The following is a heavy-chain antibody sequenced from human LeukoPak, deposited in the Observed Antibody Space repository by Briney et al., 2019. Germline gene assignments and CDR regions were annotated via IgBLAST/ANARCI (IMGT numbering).Heavy chain of an antibody. J-gene: IGHJ6*02. CDR2: ISYGGSNK. V-gene: IGHV3-30*18. Sequence: GGSLRLSCAASGFTFSSYGMHWVRQAPGKGLEWVAVISYGGSNKYYADSVKGRFTISRDNSKNTLYLQMNSLRAEDTAVYCCAKAVVPAAIPLYYYYGMDVWGQGTTVTVSS. CDR1: GFTFSSYG. CDR3: AKAVVPAAIPLYYYYGMDV. D-gene: IGHD2-2*01.